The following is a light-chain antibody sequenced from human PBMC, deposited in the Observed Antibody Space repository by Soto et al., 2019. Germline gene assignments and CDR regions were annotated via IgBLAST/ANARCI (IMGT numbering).Light chain of an antibody. CDR3: HQYGTSSRT. Sequence: DIQMTQSPSTLSAFVGDKVTITCRASQTISTSLAWYQQKPGKAPKLLIYLASTLQSGVPARFSGSGSATEFTLSSSSLQPDDFATYYCHQYGTSSRTFGQGTKVEIK. CDR1: QTISTS. J-gene: IGKJ1*01. V-gene: IGKV1-5*03. CDR2: LAS.